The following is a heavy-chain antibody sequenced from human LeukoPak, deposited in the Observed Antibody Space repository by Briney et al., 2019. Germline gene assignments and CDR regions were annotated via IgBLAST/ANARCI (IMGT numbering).Heavy chain of an antibody. CDR2: IYYSGST. J-gene: IGHJ3*02. CDR1: GGSISSYY. V-gene: IGHV4-59*12. D-gene: IGHD2-2*02. Sequence: SETLSLTCTVSGGSISSYYWSWIRQPPGKGLEWIGYIYYSGSTNYNPSLKSRVTISVDTSKNQFSLKLSSVTAADTAVYYCARLLYCSSTSCYKRAFDIWGQGTMVTVSS. CDR3: ARLLYCSSTSCYKRAFDI.